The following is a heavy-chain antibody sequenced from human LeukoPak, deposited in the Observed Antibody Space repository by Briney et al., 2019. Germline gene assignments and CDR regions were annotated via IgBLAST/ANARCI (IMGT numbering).Heavy chain of an antibody. Sequence: GGSLRLSCAASGFTFSSYAMHWVRQAPGKGLEWVAVISYDGSNKYYADSVKGRFTISRDNSKNTLYLQMNSLRAEDTAVHYCAREYSSGWYFDYWGQGTLVTVSS. D-gene: IGHD6-19*01. V-gene: IGHV3-30-3*01. CDR2: ISYDGSNK. CDR1: GFTFSSYA. CDR3: AREYSSGWYFDY. J-gene: IGHJ4*02.